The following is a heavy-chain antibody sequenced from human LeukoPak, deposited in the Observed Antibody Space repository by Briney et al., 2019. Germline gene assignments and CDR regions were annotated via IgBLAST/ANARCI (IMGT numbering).Heavy chain of an antibody. CDR2: ISSGGSTI. V-gene: IGHV3-48*03. Sequence: PGGSLRLSCAASGFTFSSYEMNWVRQAPGKGLEWVLYISSGGSTIYYADSVKGRFTISRDNAKNSLYLQMNSLRAEDTAVYYCATEPQYSYGLDFEHWGQGTLVTVSS. D-gene: IGHD5-18*01. CDR1: GFTFSSYE. CDR3: ATEPQYSYGLDFEH. J-gene: IGHJ4*02.